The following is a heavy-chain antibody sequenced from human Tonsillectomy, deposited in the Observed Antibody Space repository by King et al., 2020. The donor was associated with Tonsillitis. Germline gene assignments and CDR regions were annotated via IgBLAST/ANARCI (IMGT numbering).Heavy chain of an antibody. CDR1: GFTVSSNY. Sequence: QLVQSGGGLVQPGGSLRLSCAASGFTVSSNYMSWVRQAPGKGLEWVSVIYSGGSTYYADSVKGRFTISRDNSKNTLYLQMNSLRAEDTAVYYCARAAAGPYYYYGRDVWGQGTTVTVSS. J-gene: IGHJ6*02. V-gene: IGHV3-66*01. CDR3: ARAAAGPYYYYGRDV. CDR2: IYSGGST. D-gene: IGHD6-13*01.